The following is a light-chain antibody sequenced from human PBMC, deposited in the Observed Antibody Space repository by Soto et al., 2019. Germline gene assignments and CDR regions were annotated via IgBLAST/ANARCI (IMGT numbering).Light chain of an antibody. CDR3: ISYTSDDVRYV. J-gene: IGLJ1*01. CDR2: DSN. Sequence: QSVLTQPPSVSAAPGQTVTISCSGSTSNIGNNYVSWYQQFPGAAPKLLIYDSNKRPSGIPERFSASKSATSATLGITGLQTGDEADYYCISYTSDDVRYVFGTGTKVTVL. CDR1: TSNIGNNY. V-gene: IGLV1-51*01.